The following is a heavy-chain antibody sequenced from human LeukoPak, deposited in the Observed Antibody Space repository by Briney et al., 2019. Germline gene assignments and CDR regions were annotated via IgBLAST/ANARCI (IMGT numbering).Heavy chain of an antibody. V-gene: IGHV3-30*14. CDR2: ISNDGNNK. CDR1: EFTFSNYT. J-gene: IGHJ3*02. CDR3: ARDPQINAFDI. Sequence: GRSLRPSCVASEFTFSNYTMHWVRQAPGKGLEWVAVISNDGNNKYYADSVKGRFTISRDTSKNTLYLQMNSLRAEDTAVYYCARDPQINAFDIWGQGTMVTVSS.